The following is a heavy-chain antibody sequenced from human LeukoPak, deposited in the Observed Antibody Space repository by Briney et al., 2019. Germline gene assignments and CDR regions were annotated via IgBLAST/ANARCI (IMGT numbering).Heavy chain of an antibody. J-gene: IGHJ4*02. CDR3: ARDRDWMLYDY. D-gene: IGHD3-9*01. V-gene: IGHV3-33*01. CDR2: ISHDGNTK. Sequence: GTSLRLSCAGSGFTFSTYVMHWVRQVPGKGLEWVARISHDGNTKFYADSVEGRFTISRDNSKNTLSLEMYSLRAEDTAMYYCARDRDWMLYDYWGQGTLVTASS. CDR1: GFTFSTYV.